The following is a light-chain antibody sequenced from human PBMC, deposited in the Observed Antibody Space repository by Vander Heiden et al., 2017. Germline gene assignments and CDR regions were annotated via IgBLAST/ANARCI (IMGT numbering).Light chain of an antibody. J-gene: IGLJ2*01. CDR2: VNSDGSH. V-gene: IGLV4-69*01. CDR3: QTWGSGIVV. Sequence: QLVVTQSPSASASLGASVKLTCTLNSRHDNYAIAWHQQQPEKGPRYLMKVNSDGSHSKGDGIPDRFSGSSSGAERYLIISSLQSEDEVDYYCQTWGSGIVVFGGGTKLTVL. CDR1: SRHDNYA.